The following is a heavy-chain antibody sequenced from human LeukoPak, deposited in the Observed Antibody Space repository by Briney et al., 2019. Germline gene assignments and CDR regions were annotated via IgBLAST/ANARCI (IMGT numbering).Heavy chain of an antibody. J-gene: IGHJ4*02. D-gene: IGHD3-16*01. CDR1: GESFSGYY. CDR3: ARGQGAHDY. V-gene: IGHV4-34*01. Sequence: SETLSLTCAVYGESFSGYYWSWIRQPPGKGLEWIGEINHSGSTNYNPSLKSRVTISVDTSKNQFSLKLSSVTAADTAVYYCARGQGAHDYWGQGTLVTVSS. CDR2: INHSGST.